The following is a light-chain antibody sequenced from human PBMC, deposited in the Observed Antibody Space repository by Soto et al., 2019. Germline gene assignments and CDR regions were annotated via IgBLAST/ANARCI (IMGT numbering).Light chain of an antibody. J-gene: IGKJ2*01. CDR2: KAS. CDR3: QYYYTYSYI. Sequence: DIQMTQSPSTLSASVGDRVTITCRASQSISNYLAGYQQKPGKAPKRLIYKASIFESGVPSRFSGRGTGAGVPPTNSSLQPDEFATYYCQYYYTYSYIFGQGTKLEIK. V-gene: IGKV1-5*03. CDR1: QSISNY.